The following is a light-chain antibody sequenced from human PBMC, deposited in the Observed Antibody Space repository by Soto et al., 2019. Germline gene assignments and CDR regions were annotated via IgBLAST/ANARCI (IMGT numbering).Light chain of an antibody. Sequence: QSALTQPPSASGSPGQSVTISRTGTSSDVGAYNYVSWYQQHPGKAPKLMIYEVSERPSGVPDRFSGSKSGNTASLTVSGLQDEDEADYYCSSYADRNNYVFGTGTKLTVL. CDR1: SSDVGAYNY. J-gene: IGLJ1*01. CDR3: SSYADRNNYV. CDR2: EVS. V-gene: IGLV2-8*01.